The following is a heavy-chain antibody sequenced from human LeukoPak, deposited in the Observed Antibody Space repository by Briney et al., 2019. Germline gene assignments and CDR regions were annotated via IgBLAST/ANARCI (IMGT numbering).Heavy chain of an antibody. V-gene: IGHV1-2*02. CDR2: INLYNSGT. D-gene: IGHD3-16*01. Sequence: ASVKVSCKASGYTFTAYYLHWVRQAPGQGLEWMGWINLYNSGTNYAQKFQGRVTMTRDTSISTAYMELSRLRSDDTAMYYCAGGGDYWGQGTLVTVSS. CDR3: AGGGDY. J-gene: IGHJ4*02. CDR1: GYTFTAYY.